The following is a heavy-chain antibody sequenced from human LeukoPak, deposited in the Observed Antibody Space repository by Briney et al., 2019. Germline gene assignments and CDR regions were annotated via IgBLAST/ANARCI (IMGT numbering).Heavy chain of an antibody. J-gene: IGHJ5*02. V-gene: IGHV1-18*01. CDR2: ISAYNGNT. CDR1: GYTFTSYG. CDR3: ARVSLEWLFGDWFDP. D-gene: IGHD3-3*01. Sequence: ASVKVSCKASGYTFTSYGISRVRQAPGQGLEWMGWISAYNGNTNYAQKLQGRVTMTTDTSTSTAYMVLRSLRSDDTAVYYCARVSLEWLFGDWFDPWGQGTLVTVSS.